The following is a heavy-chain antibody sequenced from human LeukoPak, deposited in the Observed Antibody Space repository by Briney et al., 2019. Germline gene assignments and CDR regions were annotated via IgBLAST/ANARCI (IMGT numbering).Heavy chain of an antibody. D-gene: IGHD6-13*01. CDR2: IIPILGIA. CDR3: ARQGYEQQLVPYYYYGMDV. Sequence: ASVKVSCKASGGTFSSYAISWVRQAPGQGLEWMGRIIPILGIANYAQKFQGRVTITADKSTSTAYMELSSLRSEDTAVYYCARQGYEQQLVPYYYYGMDVWAKGPRSPSP. J-gene: IGHJ6*02. V-gene: IGHV1-69*04. CDR1: GGTFSSYA.